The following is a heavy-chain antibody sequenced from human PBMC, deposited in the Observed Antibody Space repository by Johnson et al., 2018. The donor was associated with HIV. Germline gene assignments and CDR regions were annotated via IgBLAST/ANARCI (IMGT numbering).Heavy chain of an antibody. J-gene: IGHJ3*02. CDR2: ISGSGGST. D-gene: IGHD4-23*01. Sequence: VQLVESGGGLVQPGGSLRLSCAASGFTFSSYAMSWVRQAPGKGLEWVSAISGSGGSTYYADSVKGRFTISRDNSKNTRDLQMNRLRAEDTAVYYCAKDQTDYGGNSVRKDAFDIWGQGTMVTVSS. CDR3: AKDQTDYGGNSVRKDAFDI. V-gene: IGHV3-23*04. CDR1: GFTFSSYA.